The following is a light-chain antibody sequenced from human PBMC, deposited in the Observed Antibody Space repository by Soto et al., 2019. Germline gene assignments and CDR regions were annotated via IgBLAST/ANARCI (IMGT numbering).Light chain of an antibody. CDR3: SSYTSSSTPHV. CDR1: SSDVGSYNY. Sequence: QSALTQPASVSGSPGQSITISCTGTSSDVGSYNYVSWYQQHPGKAPKLMIYEVSDRPSGVSNRFSGSKSGNTASLTISGLQADDEADYYCSSYTSSSTPHVFGTGTKLTVL. V-gene: IGLV2-14*01. CDR2: EVS. J-gene: IGLJ1*01.